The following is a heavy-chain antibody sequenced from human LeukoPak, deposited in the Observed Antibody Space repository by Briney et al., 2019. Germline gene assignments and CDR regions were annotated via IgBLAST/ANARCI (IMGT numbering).Heavy chain of an antibody. Sequence: SETLSLTCTVSGGSISSYYWSWIRQPPWKGLEWIGYIYYSGSTNYNPSLKSRVTISVDTSKNQFSLKLSSVTAADTAVYYCARQPGRYYYDSSGQYYFDYWGQGTLVTVSS. J-gene: IGHJ4*02. D-gene: IGHD3-22*01. CDR1: GGSISSYY. CDR3: ARQPGRYYYDSSGQYYFDY. CDR2: IYYSGST. V-gene: IGHV4-59*08.